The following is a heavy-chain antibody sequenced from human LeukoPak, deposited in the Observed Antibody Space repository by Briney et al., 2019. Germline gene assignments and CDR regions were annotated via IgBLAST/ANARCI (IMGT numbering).Heavy chain of an antibody. CDR2: INIDGSTT. D-gene: IGHD4-11*01. CDR3: VRYVYSTAGPFDY. V-gene: IGHV3-74*03. CDR1: GFTFSSYW. J-gene: IGHJ4*02. Sequence: GGSLRLSYAASGFTFSSYWMHWVRQAPGKGLVWVSRINIDGSTTTYTDSVKGRSTISRDNAKNTLYLQMNSLRAEDTAVYYCVRYVYSTAGPFDYWGQGTLVAVSS.